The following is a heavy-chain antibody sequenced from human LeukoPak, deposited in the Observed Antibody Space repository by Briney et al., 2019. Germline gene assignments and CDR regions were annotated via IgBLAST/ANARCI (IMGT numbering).Heavy chain of an antibody. J-gene: IGHJ4*02. D-gene: IGHD3-10*01. Sequence: GGSLRLSCVASGFSFNNYAMNWVRRAPGKGLEWVSLIIGSSGSTFYADSVKGRFTISRDNSKNTLYLQMNSLRAEDTAVYYCAKDLWFGDPQGYWGQGTLVTVSS. CDR1: GFSFNNYA. CDR2: IIGSSGST. V-gene: IGHV3-23*01. CDR3: AKDLWFGDPQGY.